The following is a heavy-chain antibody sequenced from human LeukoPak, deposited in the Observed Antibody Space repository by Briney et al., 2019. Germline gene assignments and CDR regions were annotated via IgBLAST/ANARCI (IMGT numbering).Heavy chain of an antibody. CDR1: GYTFTSYY. V-gene: IGHV1-46*01. J-gene: IGHJ4*02. CDR3: ARDHVPLIAAAGIRYFDY. Sequence: ASVKVSCKASGYTFTSYYMHWVRQAPGQGLEWVGIINPSGGSTSYAQKFQGRVTMTRDMSTSTVYMELSSLRSEDTAVYYCARDHVPLIAAAGIRYFDYWGQGTLVTVSS. D-gene: IGHD6-13*01. CDR2: INPSGGST.